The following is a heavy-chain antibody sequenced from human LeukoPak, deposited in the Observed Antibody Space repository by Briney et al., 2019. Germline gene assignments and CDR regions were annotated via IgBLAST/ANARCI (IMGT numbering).Heavy chain of an antibody. D-gene: IGHD1-26*01. V-gene: IGHV1-69*13. CDR3: ARSRVVGATLDY. J-gene: IGHJ4*02. CDR1: GGTFSSYA. CDR2: IIPIFGTA. Sequence: SVKVSCEASGGTFSSYAISWVRQAPGQGLEWMGGIIPIFGTANYAQKFQGRVTITADESTSTAYMELSSLRSEDTAVYYCARSRVVGATLDYWGQGTLVTVSS.